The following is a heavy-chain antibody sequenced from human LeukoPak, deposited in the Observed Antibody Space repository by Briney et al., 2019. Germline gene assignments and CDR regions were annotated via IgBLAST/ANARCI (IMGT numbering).Heavy chain of an antibody. V-gene: IGHV3-21*01. CDR3: ARDPPGYSSSSNWFDP. CDR1: GFTFSSYR. CDR2: ISSSSSYI. Sequence: GGSLRLSCAASGFTFSSYRMTWVRQAPGKGLEWVSSISSSSSYIYYADSVKGRFTIPRDNAKNSLYLQMNSLRAEDTAVYYCARDPPGYSSSSNWFDPWGQGTLVTVSS. D-gene: IGHD6-6*01. J-gene: IGHJ5*02.